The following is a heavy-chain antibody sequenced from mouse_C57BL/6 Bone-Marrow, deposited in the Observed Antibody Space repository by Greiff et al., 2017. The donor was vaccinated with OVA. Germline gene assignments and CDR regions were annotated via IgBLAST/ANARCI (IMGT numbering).Heavy chain of an antibody. J-gene: IGHJ3*01. CDR3: ARGYYGSSPAWFAY. CDR2: INPNNGGT. Sequence: VQLKQSGPELVKPGASVKISCKASGYTFTDYYMNWVKQSHGKSLAWIGDINPNNGGTSYNQQFQGKATLTVDKSSSTAYMERRSRTAEDSAVYYGARGYYGSSPAWFAYWGQGTLVTVSA. CDR1: GYTFTDYY. V-gene: IGHV1-26*01. D-gene: IGHD1-1*01.